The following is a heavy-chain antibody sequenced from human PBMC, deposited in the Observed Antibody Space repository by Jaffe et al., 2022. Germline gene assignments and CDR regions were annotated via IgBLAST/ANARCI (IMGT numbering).Heavy chain of an antibody. V-gene: IGHV4-38-2*01. D-gene: IGHD4-17*01. CDR3: ARHGMTTSDALDI. CDR2: IYQSGSA. CDR1: GYSISSAYY. Sequence: QVQLQESGPGLVKPSETLSLTCAVSGYSISSAYYWGWIRQPPGKGLEWIGSIYQSGSAFYTPSLKSRVTISLDTSKNHFSLKLASVTAADTAVYYCARHGMTTSDALDIWGQGTMVTVSS. J-gene: IGHJ3*02.